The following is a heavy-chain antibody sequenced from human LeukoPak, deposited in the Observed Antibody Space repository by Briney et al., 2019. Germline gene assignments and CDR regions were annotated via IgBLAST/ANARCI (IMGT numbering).Heavy chain of an antibody. CDR1: GFTFSSYW. V-gene: IGHV3-7*01. D-gene: IGHD2-2*01. CDR3: ARAEYRPYTIVVVPAAPQPYFQH. J-gene: IGHJ1*01. CDR2: IKQDGSEK. Sequence: GGSLRLSCAASGFTFSSYWMSWFRQAPGKGLEWVANIKQDGSEKYYVDSVKGRFTISRDNAKNSLYLQMNSLRAEDTAVYYCARAEYRPYTIVVVPAAPQPYFQHWGQGTLVTVSS.